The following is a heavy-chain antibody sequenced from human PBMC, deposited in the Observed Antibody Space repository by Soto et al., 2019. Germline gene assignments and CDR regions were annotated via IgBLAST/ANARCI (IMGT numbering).Heavy chain of an antibody. CDR1: GFTFSSYS. D-gene: IGHD2-2*01. CDR3: ARGDIVVVPAAIPPKRSGYEQHYYYYYYMDV. V-gene: IGHV3-21*01. J-gene: IGHJ6*03. CDR2: ISSSSSYI. Sequence: EVQLVESGGGLVKPGGSLRLSCAASGFTFSSYSMNWVRQAPGKGLEWVSAISSSSSYIYYADSVKGRFTISRDNAKNSLYLQMNSLRAEDTAVYFCARGDIVVVPAAIPPKRSGYEQHYYYYYYMDVWGKGTTVPVSS.